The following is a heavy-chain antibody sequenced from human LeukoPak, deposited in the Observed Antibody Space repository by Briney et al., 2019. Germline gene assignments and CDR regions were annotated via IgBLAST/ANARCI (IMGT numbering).Heavy chain of an antibody. D-gene: IGHD3-22*01. V-gene: IGHV4-59*01. Sequence: SETLSLTCTVSGGSISSYYWNWIRQPPGKGLEWIGCIYYSGSTNYNPSLKSRVTISVDTSKNQFSLKLSSVTAADTAVYYCASLVVVPGGFDYWGQGTLVTVSS. CDR2: IYYSGST. CDR3: ASLVVVPGGFDY. CDR1: GGSISSYY. J-gene: IGHJ4*02.